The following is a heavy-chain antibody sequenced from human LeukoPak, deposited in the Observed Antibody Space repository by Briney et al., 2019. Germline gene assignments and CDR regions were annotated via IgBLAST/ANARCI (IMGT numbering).Heavy chain of an antibody. D-gene: IGHD3-16*01. CDR1: GFIFSHYG. V-gene: IGHV3-NL1*01. CDR3: AKDSFEGDY. CDR2: ITSRSTT. Sequence: PGGSLRLSCAASGFIFSHYGMNWVRQAPGKGLEWVSGITSRSTTYYADSVKGRFTISRDNSKNTLYLQMNSLRAEDTAVYYCAKDSFEGDYWGQGTLVTVSS. J-gene: IGHJ4*02.